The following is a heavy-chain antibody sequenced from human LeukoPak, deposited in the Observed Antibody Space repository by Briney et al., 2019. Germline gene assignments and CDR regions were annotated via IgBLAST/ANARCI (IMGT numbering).Heavy chain of an antibody. CDR2: INWGSNHI. J-gene: IGHJ4*02. CDR1: GFTLRSYS. V-gene: IGHV3-21*06. D-gene: IGHD6-19*01. Sequence: GGSLRLSCAASGFTLRSYSMSWVRQAPGKGLEWVSSINWGSNHIYYADAVQGRFTISRDNAKNSLYLQMNSLRAEDTAIYYCARDNSGWSRDYWGQGTLVTVSP. CDR3: ARDNSGWSRDY.